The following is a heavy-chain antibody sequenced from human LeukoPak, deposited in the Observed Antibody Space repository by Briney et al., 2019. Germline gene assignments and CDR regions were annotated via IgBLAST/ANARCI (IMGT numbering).Heavy chain of an antibody. J-gene: IGHJ5*02. D-gene: IGHD2-2*01. V-gene: IGHV4-59*12. CDR3: ARGRAYCSSTSCYASVTGWFDP. Sequence: SETLSLTCTVSGGSISNYYWSWIRQPPGKGLEWIGYIYYSGSTNYNPSLKSRVTISVDTSKNHFSLKLSSVTAADTAVYYCARGRAYCSSTSCYASVTGWFDPWGQGTLVTVSS. CDR2: IYYSGST. CDR1: GGSISNYY.